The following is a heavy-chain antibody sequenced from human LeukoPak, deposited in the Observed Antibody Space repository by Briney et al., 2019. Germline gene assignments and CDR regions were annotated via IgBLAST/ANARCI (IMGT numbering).Heavy chain of an antibody. V-gene: IGHV4-4*07. CDR3: ARDRPGSGSYYSHFDT. CDR1: GGPITGNY. CDR2: MFASGSY. D-gene: IGHD1-26*01. Sequence: SETLSLTCTVPGGPITGNYWSWIRQPAGKRLEYIGRMFASGSYYYNPSFKGRVTMSVDTSKKEVSLNLASVTAADTAIYYCARDRPGSGSYYSHFDTWGQGILVTVSS. J-gene: IGHJ1*01.